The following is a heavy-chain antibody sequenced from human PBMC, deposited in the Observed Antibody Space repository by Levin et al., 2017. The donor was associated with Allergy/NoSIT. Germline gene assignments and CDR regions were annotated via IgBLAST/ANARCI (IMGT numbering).Heavy chain of an antibody. CDR3: TTDRYYDVLTGSFRFAQFGY. V-gene: IGHV3-15*01. Sequence: GGSLRLSCAASGFSFSHAWMSWVRQAPGKGLEWVGRIKSRGDGGATDYAAPVKGRFTISRDDSRNTLHLQVNSPKTEDTAVYYCTTDRYYDVLTGSFRFAQFGYWGQGSRVTVSS. D-gene: IGHD3-9*01. J-gene: IGHJ4*02. CDR1: GFSFSHAW. CDR2: IKSRGDGGAT.